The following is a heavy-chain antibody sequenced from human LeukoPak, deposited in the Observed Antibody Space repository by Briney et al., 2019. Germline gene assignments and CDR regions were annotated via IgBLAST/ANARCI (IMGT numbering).Heavy chain of an antibody. CDR1: GGSFSGYY. V-gene: IGHV4-34*01. D-gene: IGHD6-19*01. Sequence: PSETLPLTCAVYGGSFSGYYWSGIRQPPGKGLEWIGEINHSGSTNYNPSLKSRVTISVDTSKNQFSLKLSSVTAADTAVYYCARVAVLVDCWGQRTLVTVS. J-gene: IGHJ4*02. CDR2: INHSGST. CDR3: ARVAVLVDC.